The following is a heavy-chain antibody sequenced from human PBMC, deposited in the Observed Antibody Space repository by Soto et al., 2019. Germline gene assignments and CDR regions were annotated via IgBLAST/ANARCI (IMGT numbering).Heavy chain of an antibody. CDR2: INPKSGGT. CDR3: ARGDSTDCSTGVCSFFYNHAMDV. J-gene: IGHJ6*02. CDR1: GYSFTDYH. Sequence: VASVKVSCKASGYSFTDYHIHWVRQAPGQGLEWLGRINPKSGGTSTAQKFQGWVTMTTDTSISTASMELTRLTSDDTAIYYCARGDSTDCSTGVCSFFYNHAMDVWGQGTTVTVSS. D-gene: IGHD2-8*01. V-gene: IGHV1-2*04.